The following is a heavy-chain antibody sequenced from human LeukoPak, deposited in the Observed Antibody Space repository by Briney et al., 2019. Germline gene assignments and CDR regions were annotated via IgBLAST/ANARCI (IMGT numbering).Heavy chain of an antibody. CDR2: ISWNSGSI. D-gene: IGHD6-13*01. CDR1: GFTFDDYA. CDR3: AKGSGIAAAGPEYFQH. J-gene: IGHJ1*01. V-gene: IGHV3-9*01. Sequence: GGSLRLSCAASGFTFDDYAMHWVRQAPGKGLEWVSGISWNSGSIGYADSVKGRFTVSRDNAKNSLYLQMNSLRAEDTALYYCAKGSGIAAAGPEYFQHWGQGTLVTVSS.